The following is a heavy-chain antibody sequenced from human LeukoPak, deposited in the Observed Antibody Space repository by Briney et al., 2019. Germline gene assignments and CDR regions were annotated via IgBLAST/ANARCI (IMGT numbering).Heavy chain of an antibody. Sequence: SETLSLTCTVSGGSISSYYWSWIRQPTGKGLEWIGYIYYSGSTNYNPSLKSRVTISVDTSKNQFSLKLSSVTAADTAVYYCARAARTYNWFDPWGQGTLVTVSS. V-gene: IGHV4-59*01. D-gene: IGHD6-6*01. J-gene: IGHJ5*02. CDR2: IYYSGST. CDR1: GGSISSYY. CDR3: ARAARTYNWFDP.